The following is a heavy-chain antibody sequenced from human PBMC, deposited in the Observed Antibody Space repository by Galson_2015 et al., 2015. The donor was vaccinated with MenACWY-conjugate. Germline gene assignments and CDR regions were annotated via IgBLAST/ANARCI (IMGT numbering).Heavy chain of an antibody. Sequence: SLRLSCAVSGFTFNSLWMNWVRQAPGKGLEWVANIKQDGREKYYVDSVRGRFTASRDNGKNSVYLQMNSLRVDDTAVYYCMGTYSWGQGTLVTVSS. CDR1: GFTFNSLW. CDR2: IKQDGREK. J-gene: IGHJ4*02. D-gene: IGHD1-26*01. V-gene: IGHV3-7*03. CDR3: MGTYS.